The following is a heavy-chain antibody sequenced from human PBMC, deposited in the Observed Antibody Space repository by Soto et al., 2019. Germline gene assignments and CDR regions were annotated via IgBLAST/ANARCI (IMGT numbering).Heavy chain of an antibody. J-gene: IGHJ6*02. Sequence: SVKVSCKASGGTFSSYAISWVRQAPGQGLEWMGGIIPIFGTANYAQKFQGRVTITADKSTSTAYMELSSLRSEDTAVYYCAXDGYSYGTHYYYYYGMDVWGQGTTVTVS. V-gene: IGHV1-69*06. CDR3: AXDGYSYGTHYYYYYGMDV. CDR1: GGTFSSYA. CDR2: IIPIFGTA. D-gene: IGHD5-18*01.